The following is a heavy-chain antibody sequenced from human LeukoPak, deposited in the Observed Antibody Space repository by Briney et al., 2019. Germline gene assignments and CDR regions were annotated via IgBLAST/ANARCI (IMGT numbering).Heavy chain of an antibody. Sequence: GESLQISCKGSGYRFTNYWIGWVRQMPGKGLEWMGIIYPGDSDTRYSPSFQGQVTLSADKSISTAYLQWSSLKASDTAMYYCARPDCSGDCPWGQGTPVTVSS. CDR3: ARPDCSGDCP. D-gene: IGHD2-21*02. J-gene: IGHJ5*02. CDR2: IYPGDSDT. V-gene: IGHV5-51*01. CDR1: GYRFTNYW.